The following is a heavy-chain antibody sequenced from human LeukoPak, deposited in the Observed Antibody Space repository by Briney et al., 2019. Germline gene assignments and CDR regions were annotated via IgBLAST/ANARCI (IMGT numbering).Heavy chain of an antibody. CDR3: ARGGDDTAMVIDY. Sequence: GGSLRLSCAASGFTFSSYGMHWVRQAPGKGLERVAVISYDGSNKYYADSVKGRFTISRDNSKNTLYLQMNSLRAEDTAVYYCARGGDDTAMVIDYWGQGTLVTVSS. J-gene: IGHJ4*02. CDR2: ISYDGSNK. CDR1: GFTFSSYG. V-gene: IGHV3-30*03. D-gene: IGHD5-18*01.